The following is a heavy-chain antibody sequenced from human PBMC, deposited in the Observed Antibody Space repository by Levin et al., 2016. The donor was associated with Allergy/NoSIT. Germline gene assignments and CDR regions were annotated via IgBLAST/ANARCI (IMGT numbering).Heavy chain of an antibody. D-gene: IGHD6-6*01. Sequence: VRQAPGKGLEWVGRIKSKTDGGTTDYITPVKGRFTISRDDSKNTLYLQMNSLKTEDTAVYYCTTSSHPRDAFDIWGQGTMVTVSS. CDR3: TTSSHPRDAFDI. V-gene: IGHV3-15*01. CDR2: IKSKTDGGTT. J-gene: IGHJ3*02.